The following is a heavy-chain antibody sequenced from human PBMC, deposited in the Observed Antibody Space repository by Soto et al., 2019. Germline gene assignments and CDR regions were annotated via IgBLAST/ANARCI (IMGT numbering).Heavy chain of an antibody. CDR2: VWYDGSNG. D-gene: IGHD6-6*01. CDR3: ARDPRTARASAMDV. Sequence: GGSLRLSCTASGFIFSNFGMHWVRQAPGKGLEWVAGVWYDGSNGVSAESVKGRFTISRDNSKNTLYLQMTSLRAEDTAVYYCARDPRTARASAMDVWGQGTTVTVSS. J-gene: IGHJ6*02. CDR1: GFIFSNFG. V-gene: IGHV3-33*01.